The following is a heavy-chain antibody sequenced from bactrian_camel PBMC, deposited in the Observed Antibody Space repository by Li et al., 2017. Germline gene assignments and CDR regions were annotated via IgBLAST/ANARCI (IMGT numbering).Heavy chain of an antibody. J-gene: IGHJ4*01. Sequence: HVQLVESGGGLVQPGGSLRLSCVASGFAYSRYYMGWFRQGPGREREAVAGISRDGTAYHESVKGRFTISRGSDENSVYLQMNSLKLEDAAMYICAAAPSTSGKGIFDSRRYPYWGQGTQVTVS. CDR2: ISRDGTA. CDR1: GFAYSRYY. D-gene: IGHD4*01. V-gene: IGHV3S9*01. CDR3: AAAPSTSGKGIFDSRRYPY.